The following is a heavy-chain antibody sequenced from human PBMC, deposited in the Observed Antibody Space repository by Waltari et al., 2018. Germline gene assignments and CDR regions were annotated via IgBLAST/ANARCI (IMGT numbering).Heavy chain of an antibody. D-gene: IGHD6-19*01. Sequence: QLQLQESGPGLVKPSETLSLTCTVSGGSISSSSYYWGWIRQPPGKGLGWVGSIYYSGSTYYNPSLKIRVTISVDTSKNQFSLKLSSVTAADTAVYYCARDKEFRGVAGIYYFDYWGQGTLVTVSS. CDR1: GGSISSSSYY. J-gene: IGHJ4*02. V-gene: IGHV4-39*07. CDR2: IYYSGST. CDR3: ARDKEFRGVAGIYYFDY.